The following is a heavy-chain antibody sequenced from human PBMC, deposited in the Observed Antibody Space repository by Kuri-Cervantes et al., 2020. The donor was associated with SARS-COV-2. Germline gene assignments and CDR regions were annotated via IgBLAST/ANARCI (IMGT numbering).Heavy chain of an antibody. CDR1: GGSFSGYY. CDR2: INHSGST. CDR3: ARRMYSSGWYVHGMDV. J-gene: IGHJ6*02. Sequence: GSLRLSCAVYGGSFSGYYWSWIRQPPGKGLEWIGEINHSGSTNYNPSLKSRVTISVDTSKNQFSLKLSSVTAADTAVYYCARRMYSSGWYVHGMDVWGQGTTVTVSS. V-gene: IGHV4-34*01. D-gene: IGHD6-19*01.